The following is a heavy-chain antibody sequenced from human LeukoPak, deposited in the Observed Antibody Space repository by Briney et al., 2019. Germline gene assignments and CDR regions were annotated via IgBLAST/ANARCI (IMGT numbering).Heavy chain of an antibody. CDR1: GFTFSSYG. J-gene: IGHJ6*04. D-gene: IGHD3-10*02. CDR2: ISGNSGTT. CDR3: AELGITMIGGV. V-gene: IGHV3-23*01. Sequence: GGSLRLSCAASGFTFSSYGMSWVRQAPGKGLEWVSGISGNSGTTYYADSVKGRFTISRDNAKNSLYLQMNSLRAEDTAVYYCAELGITMIGGVWGKGTTVTISS.